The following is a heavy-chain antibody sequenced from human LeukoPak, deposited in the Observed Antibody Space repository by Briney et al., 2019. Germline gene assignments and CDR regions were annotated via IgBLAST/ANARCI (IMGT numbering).Heavy chain of an antibody. CDR3: ARDRFRAGMDV. CDR2: VYYSGST. J-gene: IGHJ6*02. D-gene: IGHD3-16*01. V-gene: IGHV4-59*01. CDR1: GGSISSYY. Sequence: SETLSLTCTVSGGSISSYYWSWIRQPPGKGLEWIGYVYYSGSTSYNPSLKSRVTISVDASKIQVSLKLSSVTAADTAVYYCARDRFRAGMDVWGQGTTVTVSS.